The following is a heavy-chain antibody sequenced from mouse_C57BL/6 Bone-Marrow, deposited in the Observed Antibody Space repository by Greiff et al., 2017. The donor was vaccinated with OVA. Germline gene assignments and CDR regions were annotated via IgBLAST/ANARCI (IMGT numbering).Heavy chain of an antibody. V-gene: IGHV5-16*01. CDR1: GFTFSDYY. D-gene: IGHD1-2*01. CDR3: ARDNYGHYYAMDY. Sequence: EVQLVESEGGLVQPGSSMKLSCTASGFTFSDYYMAWVRQVPEKGLEWVANINYDGSSTYYLDSLKSRFIISRDNAKNILYLQMSSLKSEDTATYYCARDNYGHYYAMDYWGQGTSVTVSS. CDR2: INYDGSST. J-gene: IGHJ4*01.